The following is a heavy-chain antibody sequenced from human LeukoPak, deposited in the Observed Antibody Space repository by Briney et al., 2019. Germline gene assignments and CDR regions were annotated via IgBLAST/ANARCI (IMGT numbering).Heavy chain of an antibody. D-gene: IGHD4-17*01. CDR1: GGSIRSSYYY. J-gene: IGHJ4*02. Sequence: SRTLSLTCTVSGGSIRSSYYYWGWIRQPSGKGLEWIGSIYDSGSTYYNPSLKSRVTISVDTSKNQFSLKLNSVTAADTAVYYCARGVYGAYFDFWGQGTLVTVSS. CDR3: ARGVYGAYFDF. CDR2: IYDSGST. V-gene: IGHV4-39*01.